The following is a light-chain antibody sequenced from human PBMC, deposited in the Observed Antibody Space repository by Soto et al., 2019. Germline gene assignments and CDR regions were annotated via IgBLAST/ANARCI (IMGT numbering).Light chain of an antibody. CDR1: SSDVGGYNY. CDR2: DVS. V-gene: IGLV2-14*01. J-gene: IGLJ1*01. CDR3: SSYTSSSTLL. Sequence: QSVLTEPASVSGSPGQSITISCTGTSSDVGGYNYVSWYQQHPGKAPKLMIYDVSNRPSGVSNRFSGSKSANTASLTISGLQAEDEADYYCSSYTSSSTLLFGTGTKLTVL.